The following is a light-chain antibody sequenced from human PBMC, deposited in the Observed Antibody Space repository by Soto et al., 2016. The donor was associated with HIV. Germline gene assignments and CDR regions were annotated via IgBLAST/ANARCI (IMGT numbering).Light chain of an antibody. CDR2: QHT. Sequence: SYELTQPPSVSVSPGQTASITCSGDTLPKQYAYWYQQKPGQSPVLVIYQHTKRPSGIPERFSGSNSGNTATLTISGTQAMDEADYYCQTWDSSTVVFGGGTKLTVL. CDR3: QTWDSSTVV. J-gene: IGLJ2*01. V-gene: IGLV3-1*01. CDR1: TLPKQY.